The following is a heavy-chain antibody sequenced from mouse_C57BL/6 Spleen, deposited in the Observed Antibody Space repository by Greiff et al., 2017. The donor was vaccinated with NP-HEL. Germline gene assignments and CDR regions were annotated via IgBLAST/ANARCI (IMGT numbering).Heavy chain of an antibody. CDR1: GYSITSGYY. D-gene: IGHD2-4*01. J-gene: IGHJ2*01. CDR2: ISYDGSN. V-gene: IGHV3-6*01. Sequence: EVKLVESGPGLVKPSQSLSLTCSVTGYSITSGYYWNWIRQFPGNKLEWMGYISYDGSNNYNPSLKNRISITRDTSKNQFFLKLNSVTTEDTATYYCARETMITTYYFDYWGQGTTLTVSS. CDR3: ARETMITTYYFDY.